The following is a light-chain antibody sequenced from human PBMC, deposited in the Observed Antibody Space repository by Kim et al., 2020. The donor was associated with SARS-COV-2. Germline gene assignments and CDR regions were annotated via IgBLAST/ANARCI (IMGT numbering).Light chain of an antibody. V-gene: IGKV1-5*03. CDR3: QQYDSHPYT. CDR2: KAS. J-gene: IGKJ2*01. CDR1: QSVSSW. Sequence: DIQMTQSPSILSASVGDRVTITCQASQSVSSWLAWYQQKPGKAPKLLISKASSLEGGVPSRFSGRGSGTEFTLTINTLQPDDFATYSCQQYDSHPYTFGQGTKLEI.